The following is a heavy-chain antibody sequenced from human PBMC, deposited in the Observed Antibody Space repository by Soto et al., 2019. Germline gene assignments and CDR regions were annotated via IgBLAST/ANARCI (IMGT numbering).Heavy chain of an antibody. D-gene: IGHD5-12*01. CDR2: IYPGDSDT. Sequence: GESLKISCKGSGYSFTSYWINWVRQMPGKGLEWMGIIYPGDSDTRYSPSFQGQVTISADKSISTAYLQWSSLKASDTAMYYCARHVRYSGYDFLEWGQGTLVTVSS. CDR1: GYSFTSYW. V-gene: IGHV5-51*01. J-gene: IGHJ4*02. CDR3: ARHVRYSGYDFLE.